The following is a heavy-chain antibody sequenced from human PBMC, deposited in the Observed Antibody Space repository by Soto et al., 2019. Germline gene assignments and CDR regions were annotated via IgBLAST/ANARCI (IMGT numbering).Heavy chain of an antibody. Sequence: ASAKISCKASGYTFITYDINWVRQAPGQGLEWMGWMNPYNGNAGYAQNFQGRVTMTRNTSINTGYKQKSSLRSNPRAVFLGARSKARCGHNY. J-gene: IGHJ4*01. CDR2: MNPYNGNA. D-gene: IGHD2-21*01. CDR3: ARSKARCGHNY. V-gene: IGHV1-8*01. CDR1: GYTFITYD.